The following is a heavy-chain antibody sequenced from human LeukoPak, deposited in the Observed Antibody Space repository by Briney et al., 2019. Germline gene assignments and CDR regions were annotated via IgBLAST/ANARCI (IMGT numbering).Heavy chain of an antibody. V-gene: IGHV1-69*13. Sequence: SVKVSCKASGGTFSSYAISWVRQAPGQGLEWMGGLIPIFGTANYAQKFQGRVTITADESKSTAYMELSGLRSEDTAVYYCASRYFTIYTSGFDYWGQGTLVTVSS. CDR2: LIPIFGTA. CDR3: ASRYFTIYTSGFDY. CDR1: GGTFSSYA. D-gene: IGHD2/OR15-2a*01. J-gene: IGHJ4*02.